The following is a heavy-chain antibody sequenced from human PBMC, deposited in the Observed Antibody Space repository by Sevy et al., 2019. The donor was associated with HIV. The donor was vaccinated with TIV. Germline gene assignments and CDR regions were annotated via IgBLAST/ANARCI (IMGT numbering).Heavy chain of an antibody. CDR3: ARGYSSSPPASTDV. V-gene: IGHV4-38-2*01. CDR2: IYHSGST. J-gene: IGHJ6*04. Sequence: SETLSLTCAVSGYSISSGYYWGWIRQPPGKGLEWIGSIYHSGSTYYNPSLKSRVTISVDTSKNQFSLKLSSVTAADTAVYYCARGYSSSPPASTDVWGKGTTVTVSS. CDR1: GYSISSGYY. D-gene: IGHD6-13*01.